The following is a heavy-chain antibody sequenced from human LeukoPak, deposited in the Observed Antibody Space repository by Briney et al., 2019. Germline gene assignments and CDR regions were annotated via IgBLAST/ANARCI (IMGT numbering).Heavy chain of an antibody. CDR1: GFTFSSYG. CDR3: AKSHIVVVPAAMDY. J-gene: IGHJ4*02. D-gene: IGHD2-2*01. CDR2: ISYDGSNK. V-gene: IGHV3-30*18. Sequence: PGGSLRLSCAASGFTFSSYGMHWVRQAPGKGLEWVAVISYDGSNKYYADSVKGRFTISRDNSKNTPYLQMNSLRAEDTAVYYCAKSHIVVVPAAMDYRGQGTLVTVSS.